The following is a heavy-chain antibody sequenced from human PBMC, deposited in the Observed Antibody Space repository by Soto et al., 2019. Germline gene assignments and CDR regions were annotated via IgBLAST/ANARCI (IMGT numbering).Heavy chain of an antibody. CDR1: GFTFSSYW. V-gene: IGHV3-74*01. J-gene: IGHJ4*02. Sequence: GGSLRLSCAASGFTFSSYWMHWVRQAPGKGLVWVSRINSDGSSTSYADSVKGRFTISRDNAKNTLYLLMNSLRAEDTAVYYCARCIAAAANPLRDYWGQGTLVTVSS. CDR3: ARCIAAAANPLRDY. CDR2: INSDGSST. D-gene: IGHD6-13*01.